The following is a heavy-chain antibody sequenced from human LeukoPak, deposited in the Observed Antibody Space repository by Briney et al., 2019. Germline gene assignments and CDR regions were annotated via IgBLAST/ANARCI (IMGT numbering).Heavy chain of an antibody. V-gene: IGHV1-46*01. J-gene: IGHJ4*02. CDR3: ARVSSPIFGVVIYFDY. D-gene: IGHD3-3*01. CDR1: GYTFTSYY. Sequence: ASVKVSCKASGYTFTSYYMHWVRQAPGQGLEWMGIINPSGGSTSYAQKFQGRVTMTRDRSTSTVYMELSSLRSEDTAVYYCARVSSPIFGVVIYFDYWGQGTLVTVSS. CDR2: INPSGGST.